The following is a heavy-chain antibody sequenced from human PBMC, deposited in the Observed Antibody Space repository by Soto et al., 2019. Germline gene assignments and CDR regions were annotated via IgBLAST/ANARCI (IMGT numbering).Heavy chain of an antibody. CDR2: INHSGVT. Sequence: SETLSLTCTVYGGSFGSYYWSWMRQSPGKGLEWIGDINHSGVTNYNPSLKSRVTISIDTSKNQFSLRLTSMTAADTAVYYCAREVIDCSSTSCYSVWLDPWGQGTLVTVSS. CDR1: GGSFGSYY. D-gene: IGHD2-2*02. CDR3: AREVIDCSSTSCYSVWLDP. J-gene: IGHJ5*02. V-gene: IGHV4-34*01.